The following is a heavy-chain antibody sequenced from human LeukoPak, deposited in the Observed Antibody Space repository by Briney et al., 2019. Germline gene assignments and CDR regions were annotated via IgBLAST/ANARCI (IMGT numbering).Heavy chain of an antibody. Sequence: KPSETLSLTCTVSNGSISSYYWSWIRQPPGKELEWIGYIYYSGSTNYNPSLKSRVTISVDTSKNQFSLKLSSVTAADTAVYYCAKTTYYDFWSGYYTFDYWGQGTLVTVSS. J-gene: IGHJ4*02. CDR1: NGSISSYY. V-gene: IGHV4-59*08. CDR2: IYYSGST. D-gene: IGHD3-3*01. CDR3: AKTTYYDFWSGYYTFDY.